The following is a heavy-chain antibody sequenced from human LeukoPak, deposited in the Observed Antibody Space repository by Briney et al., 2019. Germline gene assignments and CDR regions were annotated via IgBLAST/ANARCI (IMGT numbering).Heavy chain of an antibody. D-gene: IGHD3-16*01. CDR3: ARTGSLDI. V-gene: IGHV1-69*02. CDR2: IIPFLGIT. J-gene: IGHJ3*02. CDR1: GGTFGSSS. Sequence: SVKASCKASGGTFGSSSVSWVRQAPGQGLEWMGRIIPFLGITNSTQKFQDRLTITADRSTSTAYMDLGSLRSEDTAMYFCARTGSLDIWGHGTMVTVSS.